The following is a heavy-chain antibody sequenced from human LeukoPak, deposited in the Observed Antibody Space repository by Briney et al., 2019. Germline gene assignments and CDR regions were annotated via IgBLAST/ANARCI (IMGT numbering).Heavy chain of an antibody. D-gene: IGHD6-19*01. CDR1: GGSISSSSYY. J-gene: IGHJ4*02. V-gene: IGHV4-39*07. CDR3: VQWLAYESAYFDY. Sequence: PSETLSLTCTVSGGSISSSSYYWGWIRQPPGKGLEWIGSIYYSGSTYYNPSLKSRVTISVDTSKNQFSLKLSSVTAADTAVYYCVQWLAYESAYFDYWGQGTLVTVSS. CDR2: IYYSGST.